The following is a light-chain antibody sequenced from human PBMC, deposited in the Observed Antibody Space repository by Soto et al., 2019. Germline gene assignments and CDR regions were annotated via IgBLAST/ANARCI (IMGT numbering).Light chain of an antibody. V-gene: IGLV2-14*01. CDR2: EVS. CDR3: NSYTGSGIV. Sequence: QSALTQPGSVCGSPGQSITISCNGTSSDVGGYNYVSWYQHHLGKAPKLMIYEVSNRPSGVSYRFSGSKSGNTASLTISGLQAEDEADYYCNSYTGSGIVFGTGTKVTAL. J-gene: IGLJ1*01. CDR1: SSDVGGYNY.